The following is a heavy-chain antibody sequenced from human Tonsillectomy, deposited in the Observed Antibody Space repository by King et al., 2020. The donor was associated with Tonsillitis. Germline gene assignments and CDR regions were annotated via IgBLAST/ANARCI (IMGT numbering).Heavy chain of an antibody. CDR3: AKDRDGSGNYYGSLVH. CDR2: ISYDGSKK. CDR1: GFTFSSYG. V-gene: IGHV3-30*18. J-gene: IGHJ4*02. D-gene: IGHD3-10*01. Sequence: QLVQSGGGVVQPGRSLRLSCAASGFTFSSYGMHWVRQAPGKGLEWVAVISYDGSKKYYEDSVKGRFTISRDNSKNTLYLQMNSLRAEDTAVYYCAKDRDGSGNYYGSLVHWGQGTLVTVSS.